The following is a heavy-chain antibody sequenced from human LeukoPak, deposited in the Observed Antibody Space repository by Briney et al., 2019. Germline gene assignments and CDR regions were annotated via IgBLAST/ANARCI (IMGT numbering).Heavy chain of an antibody. CDR3: ARVGGYGDYAVGY. Sequence: PSETLSLTCTVSGGSISSYYWSWIRQPPGKGLEWIGYVYYSGSTNYNPSLKSRVTISVDTSKNQFSLKLSSVTAADTAVYYCARVGGYGDYAVGYWGQGTLVTVSS. J-gene: IGHJ4*02. V-gene: IGHV4-59*08. CDR2: VYYSGST. D-gene: IGHD4-17*01. CDR1: GGSISSYY.